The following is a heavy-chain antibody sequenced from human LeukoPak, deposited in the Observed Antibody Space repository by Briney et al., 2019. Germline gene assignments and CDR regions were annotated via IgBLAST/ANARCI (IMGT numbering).Heavy chain of an antibody. CDR1: GGSISSSNW. V-gene: IGHV4-39*01. J-gene: IGHJ3*02. CDR2: IHYSGST. CDR3: ARRAGSGSTKVFDI. Sequence: SETLSLTCAVSGGSISSSNWWNWVRQPPGKGLEWIGSIHYSGSTYYNPSPKSRVTISVDTPKNQFSPKLSSVTAADTAVYYCARRAGSGSTKVFDIWGQGTMVTVSS. D-gene: IGHD3-10*01.